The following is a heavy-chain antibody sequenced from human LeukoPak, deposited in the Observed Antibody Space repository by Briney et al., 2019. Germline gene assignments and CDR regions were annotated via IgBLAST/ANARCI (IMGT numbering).Heavy chain of an antibody. V-gene: IGHV1-18*01. CDR2: ISAYSGNT. D-gene: IGHD2-15*01. CDR1: GYTFTSYG. CDR3: ARGGSDCSGGSCYSVYYFDY. Sequence: ASVKVSCKASGYTFTSYGISWVRQAPGQGLEWMGWISAYSGNTNYAQKLQGRVTMTTDTSTSTVYMELRSLRSDDTAVYYCARGGSDCSGGSCYSVYYFDYWGQGTLVTVSS. J-gene: IGHJ4*02.